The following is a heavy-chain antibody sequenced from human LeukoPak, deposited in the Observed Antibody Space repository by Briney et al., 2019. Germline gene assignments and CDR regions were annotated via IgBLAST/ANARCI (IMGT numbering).Heavy chain of an antibody. CDR1: GFTFSSYG. Sequence: GGSLRLSCAASGFTFSSYGMSWVRQAPGKGLEWVSAINTGGVSTYYADSVKGRFTISRDNAKNSLYLQMNSLRAEDTAVYYCARYGAGYYFDYWGQGTLVTVSS. CDR2: INTGGVST. D-gene: IGHD4-17*01. CDR3: ARYGAGYYFDY. V-gene: IGHV3-21*01. J-gene: IGHJ4*02.